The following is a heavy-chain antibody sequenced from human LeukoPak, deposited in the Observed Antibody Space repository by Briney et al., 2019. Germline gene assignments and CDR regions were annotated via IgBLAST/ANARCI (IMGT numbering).Heavy chain of an antibody. CDR3: ARDSPDIVAHNWFDP. V-gene: IGHV3-21*01. Sequence: GGSLRLSCAASGFTFSSYSMNWVRQAPGKGLEWVSPISSSSSYIYYADSVKGRFTISRDNAKNSLYLQMNSLRAEDTAVYYCARDSPDIVAHNWFDPWGQGTLVTVSS. CDR2: ISSSSSYI. CDR1: GFTFSSYS. D-gene: IGHD2-15*01. J-gene: IGHJ5*02.